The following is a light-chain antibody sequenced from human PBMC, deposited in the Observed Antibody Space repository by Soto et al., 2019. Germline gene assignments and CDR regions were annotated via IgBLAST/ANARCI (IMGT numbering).Light chain of an antibody. CDR3: QQYNGYSTWT. J-gene: IGKJ1*01. CDR2: DAS. Sequence: DIPLTQSPSTLSASVGDRITLTCRASQSVSVWLAWYQQIPGKAPKILIFDASRLATGVPSRFSGSGSGTECSLNIGGLQLYDFATYYCQQYNGYSTWTFGQGTRVETK. V-gene: IGKV1-5*01. CDR1: QSVSVW.